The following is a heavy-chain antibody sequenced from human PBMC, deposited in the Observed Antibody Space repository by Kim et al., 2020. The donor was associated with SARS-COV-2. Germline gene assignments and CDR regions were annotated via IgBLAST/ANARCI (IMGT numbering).Heavy chain of an antibody. J-gene: IGHJ6*02. CDR1: GYTFTRYA. V-gene: IGHV7-4-1*02. Sequence: ASVKVSCKASGYTFTRYAMNWVRQAPGQGLEWMGWINTNTGNPTYAQGFTGRFVFSLDTSVSTAYLQISSLKAEDTAVYYCARDIGTVTIFGVVIIPPSGMDVWGQGTTVTVSS. CDR3: ARDIGTVTIFGVVIIPPSGMDV. CDR2: INTNTGNP. D-gene: IGHD3-3*01.